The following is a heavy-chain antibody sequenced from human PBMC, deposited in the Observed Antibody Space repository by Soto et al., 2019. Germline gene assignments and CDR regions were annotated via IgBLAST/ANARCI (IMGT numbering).Heavy chain of an antibody. Sequence: PGGSLRLSCAASGFTFSSYGMHWVRQAPGKGLEWVAVISYDGSNKYYADSVKGRFTISRDNSKNTLYLQMNSLRAEDTAVYYCARSGYSYVYYYYYYGMDVWGQGTTVTVAS. CDR1: GFTFSSYG. CDR3: ARSGYSYVYYYYYYGMDV. CDR2: ISYDGSNK. D-gene: IGHD5-18*01. J-gene: IGHJ6*02. V-gene: IGHV3-30*03.